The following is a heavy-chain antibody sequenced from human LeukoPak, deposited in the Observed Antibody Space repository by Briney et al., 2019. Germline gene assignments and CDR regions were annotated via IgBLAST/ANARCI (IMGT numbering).Heavy chain of an antibody. Sequence: GGSLRLSCAASGFTFTSYNMNWVRQAPGKGLEWVSSITSSSSYIYYADSVKGRFIISRDNARKSLYLQMNSLRAEDTAVYYCARATRGGYDGYFDYWGQGTLVTVSS. CDR1: GFTFTSYN. CDR3: ARATRGGYDGYFDY. D-gene: IGHD5-12*01. V-gene: IGHV3-21*01. CDR2: ITSSSSYI. J-gene: IGHJ4*02.